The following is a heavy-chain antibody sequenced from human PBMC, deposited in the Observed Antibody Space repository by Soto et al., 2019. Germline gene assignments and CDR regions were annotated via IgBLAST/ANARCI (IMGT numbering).Heavy chain of an antibody. Sequence: ASVKVSCKVSGYTLTELSMHWVRQAPGKGLEWMGVFDPEDGETIYAQKFQGRVTMTEDTSTDTAYMELSSLRSEDTAVHYCATSYSGYVHNYFYYGMDVWGQGTTVTVSS. CDR3: ATSYSGYVHNYFYYGMDV. V-gene: IGHV1-24*01. CDR1: GYTLTELS. D-gene: IGHD5-12*01. CDR2: FDPEDGET. J-gene: IGHJ6*02.